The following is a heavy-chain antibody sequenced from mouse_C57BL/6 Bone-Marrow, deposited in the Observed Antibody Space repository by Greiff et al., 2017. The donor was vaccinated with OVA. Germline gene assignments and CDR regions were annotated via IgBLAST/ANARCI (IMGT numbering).Heavy chain of an antibody. J-gene: IGHJ1*03. CDR2: IWSGGST. D-gene: IGHD1-1*01. CDR3: ARRGSGSSPWYFDV. CDR1: GFSLTSYG. Sequence: QVQLKESGPGLVRPSQSLSITCTVSGFSLTSYGVHWVRQSPGKGLEWLGVIWSGGSTDYNAAFISRLSISKDNSKSQVFFKMNSLQADDTAIYYCARRGSGSSPWYFDVWGTGTTVTVSS. V-gene: IGHV2-2*01.